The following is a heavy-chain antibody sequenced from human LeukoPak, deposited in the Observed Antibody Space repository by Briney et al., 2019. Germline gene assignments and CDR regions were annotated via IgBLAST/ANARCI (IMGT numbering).Heavy chain of an antibody. CDR3: ARGTTVVTPVDY. J-gene: IGHJ4*02. V-gene: IGHV4-59*01. Sequence: NTSETLSLTCTVSGGSISSYYWSWIRQPPGKGLEWIGYIYYSGSTNYNPSLKSRVTISVDTSKNQFSLKLSSVTAADTAVYYCARGTTVVTPVDYWGQGTLVTVSS. D-gene: IGHD4-23*01. CDR1: GGSISSYY. CDR2: IYYSGST.